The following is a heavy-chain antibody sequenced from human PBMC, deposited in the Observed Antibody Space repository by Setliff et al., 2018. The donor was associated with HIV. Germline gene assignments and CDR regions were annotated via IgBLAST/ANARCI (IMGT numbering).Heavy chain of an antibody. J-gene: IGHJ4*02. Sequence: ASVKVSCKASGGTFSSYAISWVRQAPGQGLEWMGGIIPILGIANYAQKLQGRVTMTTDTSTSTAYMELRSLRSDDTAVYYCARDYCSSTTCEDYFDYWGQGTLVTVSS. V-gene: IGHV1-69*10. D-gene: IGHD2-2*01. CDR3: ARDYCSSTTCEDYFDY. CDR2: IIPILGIA. CDR1: GGTFSSYA.